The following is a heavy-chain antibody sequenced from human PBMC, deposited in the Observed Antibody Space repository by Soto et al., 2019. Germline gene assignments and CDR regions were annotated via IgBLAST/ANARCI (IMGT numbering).Heavy chain of an antibody. D-gene: IGHD3-3*01. J-gene: IGHJ4*02. CDR1: GYTFTSYG. CDR3: ARDLVWLYYDFWSGNDY. V-gene: IGHV1-18*01. CDR2: ISAYNGNT. Sequence: GASVKVSCKASGYTFTSYGISWVRQAPGQGLEWMGWISAYNGNTNYAQKLQGRVTMTTDTSTSTAYMELRSLRSDDTAVYYCARDLVWLYYDFWSGNDYWGQGTLVTVSS.